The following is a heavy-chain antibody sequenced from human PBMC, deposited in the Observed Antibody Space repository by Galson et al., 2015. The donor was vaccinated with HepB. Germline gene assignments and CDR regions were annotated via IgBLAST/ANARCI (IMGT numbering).Heavy chain of an antibody. CDR1: GFTFSSYG. J-gene: IGHJ3*02. CDR2: IWYDGSNK. V-gene: IGHV3-33*01. D-gene: IGHD3-22*01. Sequence: SLRLSCAASGFTFSSYGMHWVRQAPGKGLEWVAVIWYDGSNKYYADSVKGRFTISRDNSKNTLYLQMNSLRAEDTAVYYCARSYAAGYDSSGGDAFDIWGQGTMVTVSS. CDR3: ARSYAAGYDSSGGDAFDI.